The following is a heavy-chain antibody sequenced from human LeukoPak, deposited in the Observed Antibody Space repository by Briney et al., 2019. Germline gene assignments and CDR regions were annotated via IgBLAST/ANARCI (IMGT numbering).Heavy chain of an antibody. CDR2: INSDGSST. Sequence: GGSLRLSCAASGFTFSSYWMHWVRQAPGKGLVWVSRINSDGSSTNYADSVKGRFTISRGNAENTLYLQMNSLRAEDTAVYYCAGEAAGLTFEYWGQGTLVTVSS. V-gene: IGHV3-74*01. CDR3: AGEAAGLTFEY. D-gene: IGHD6-13*01. J-gene: IGHJ4*02. CDR1: GFTFSSYW.